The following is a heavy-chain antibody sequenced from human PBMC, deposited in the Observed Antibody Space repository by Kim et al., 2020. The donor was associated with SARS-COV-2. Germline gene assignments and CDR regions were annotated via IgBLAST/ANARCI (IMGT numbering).Heavy chain of an antibody. D-gene: IGHD3-10*02. V-gene: IGHV4-39*01. CDR2: IYYSGST. J-gene: IGHJ5*02. CDR1: GGSISSSSYY. CDR3: ARHVLGPGGRFDP. Sequence: SETLSLTCTVSGGSISSSSYYWGWIRQPPGKGLEWIGSIYYSGSTYYNPSLKSRVTISVDTSKNQFSLKLSSVTAADTAVYYCARHVLGPGGRFDPWGQGTLVTVSS.